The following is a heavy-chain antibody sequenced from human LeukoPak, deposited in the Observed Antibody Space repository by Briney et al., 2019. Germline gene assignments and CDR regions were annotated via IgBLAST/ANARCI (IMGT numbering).Heavy chain of an antibody. CDR2: IYYSGST. CDR1: GGSISSYY. J-gene: IGHJ4*02. D-gene: IGHD3-10*01. Sequence: SSETLSLTCTVSGGSISSYYWSWIRQPPGKGLEWIGYIYYSGSTNYNPSLKSRVTISVDTSKNQFSLQLNSVTPEDTAVYYCARGKYYYFDYWGQGTLVTVSS. CDR3: ARGKYYYFDY. V-gene: IGHV4-59*12.